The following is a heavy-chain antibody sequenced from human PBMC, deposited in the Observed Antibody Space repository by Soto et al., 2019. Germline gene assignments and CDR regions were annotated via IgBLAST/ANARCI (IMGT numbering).Heavy chain of an antibody. CDR2: LNPNSGGT. D-gene: IGHD5-18*01. J-gene: IGHJ4*02. CDR3: AREADTARAYCDY. V-gene: IGHV1-2*04. Sequence: ARVQLSCKASGFPFTGYYMHWLRQTPGRGLEWMGWLNPNSGGTNCAQKFRGWVTMTRDTSISTAYMELSRLRFDDTAVYNCAREADTARAYCDYWGQGTLVTVSS. CDR1: GFPFTGYY.